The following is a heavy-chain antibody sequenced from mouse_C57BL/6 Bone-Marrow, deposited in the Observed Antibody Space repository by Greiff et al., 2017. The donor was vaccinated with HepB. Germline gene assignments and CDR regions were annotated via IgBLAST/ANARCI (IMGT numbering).Heavy chain of an antibody. CDR3: ARQMITSPHYFDY. V-gene: IGHV5-6*01. Sequence: EVQGGEFGGDLVKPGGSRKLSCAASGFTFSSYGMSWVRQTPEKRLEWVATISSGGSYTYYPDSVKGRFTISRDNAKNTLYLQMSSLKSEDTAMYYCARQMITSPHYFDYWGQGTTLTVSS. D-gene: IGHD2-4*01. CDR2: ISSGGSYT. J-gene: IGHJ2*01. CDR1: GFTFSSYG.